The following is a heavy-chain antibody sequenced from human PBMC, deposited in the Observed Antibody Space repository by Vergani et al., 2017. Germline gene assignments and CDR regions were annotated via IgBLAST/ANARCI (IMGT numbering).Heavy chain of an antibody. V-gene: IGHV4-61*01. J-gene: IGHJ3*02. CDR3: ARPLDYYDSSGYAPLAFDI. CDR2: IYYSGST. CDR1: GGSVSSGSYY. D-gene: IGHD3-22*01. Sequence: QVQLQESGPGLVKPSETLSLTCTVSGGSVSSGSYYWSWLRQPPGKGLEWIGYIYYSGSTNYNPSLKMRVTISVDTSKNQFSLKLSSVTAADTAVYYCARPLDYYDSSGYAPLAFDIWGQGTMVTVSS.